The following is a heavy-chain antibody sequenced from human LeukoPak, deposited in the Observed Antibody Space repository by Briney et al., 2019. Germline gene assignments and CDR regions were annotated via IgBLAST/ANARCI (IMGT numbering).Heavy chain of an antibody. Sequence: GGSLRLSCAASGLTISNYAMMWVRQAPGKGLGWVSTLTGDGSTFYAASVRGRFTFFRDDSKSTLFLQMNSLAAEDTAVYYCSKGRASGLVDWFDPWGQGTLVTVSS. D-gene: IGHD6-13*01. V-gene: IGHV3-23*01. CDR1: GLTISNYA. CDR2: LTGDGST. CDR3: SKGRASGLVDWFDP. J-gene: IGHJ5*02.